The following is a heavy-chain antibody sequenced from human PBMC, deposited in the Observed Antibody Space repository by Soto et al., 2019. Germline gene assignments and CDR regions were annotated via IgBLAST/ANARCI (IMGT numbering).Heavy chain of an antibody. D-gene: IGHD6-6*01. CDR3: ARPYFSSSSMFDY. CDR2: IYHTGTT. Sequence: SETLSLTCTVSGDSISSSTYYWGCIRQPPGKGLEWIGCIYHTGTTYYNPSLKSRVTISVDTSKNQFSLKLSSVTAADTAVYYCARPYFSSSSMFDYWGQGTLVTVS. V-gene: IGHV4-39*01. CDR1: GDSISSSTYY. J-gene: IGHJ4*02.